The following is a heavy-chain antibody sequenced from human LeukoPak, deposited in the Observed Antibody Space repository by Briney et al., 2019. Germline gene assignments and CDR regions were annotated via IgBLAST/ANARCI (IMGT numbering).Heavy chain of an antibody. CDR2: ISYDGSNK. Sequence: GGSLRLSCAASGFTFSSYAMHWVRQAPGKGLEWVAVISYDGSNKYYADSVKGRFTISRDNSKNTLYLQMNSLRAEDTAVYYCARSDPWIQLWFDLDCWGQGTLVTVSS. D-gene: IGHD5-18*01. J-gene: IGHJ4*02. V-gene: IGHV3-30*01. CDR1: GFTFSSYA. CDR3: ARSDPWIQLWFDLDC.